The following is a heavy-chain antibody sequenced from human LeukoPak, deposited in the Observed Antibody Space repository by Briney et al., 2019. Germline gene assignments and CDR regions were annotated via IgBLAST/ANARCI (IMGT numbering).Heavy chain of an antibody. CDR1: GFTFSSYA. CDR3: AKDHAWFGELDY. D-gene: IGHD3-10*01. J-gene: IGHJ4*02. CDR2: ISGSGGRT. Sequence: GGSLRLSCAASGFTFSSYAMGWARQAPGKGREWVLAISGSGGRTNYADSVKGRFTISRDNSKNTLYLQMTSLRAEDTAVYYCAKDHAWFGELDYWGQGTLVTVSP. V-gene: IGHV3-23*01.